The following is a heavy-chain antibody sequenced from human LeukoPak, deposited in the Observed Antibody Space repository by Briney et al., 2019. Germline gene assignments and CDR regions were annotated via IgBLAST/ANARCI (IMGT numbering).Heavy chain of an antibody. CDR2: ISSSSTTI. V-gene: IGHV3-48*01. CDR1: GFTFSSYS. D-gene: IGHD3-16*02. Sequence: GGSLRLSCAGSGFTFSSYSMNWVRQAPGKGLEWVSYISSSSTTIYYADSVKGRFTISRDNAKNSLYLQMNSLRAEDTALYYCARGGYVWGSYPLYYFDYWGQGTLVTVSS. CDR3: ARGGYVWGSYPLYYFDY. J-gene: IGHJ4*02.